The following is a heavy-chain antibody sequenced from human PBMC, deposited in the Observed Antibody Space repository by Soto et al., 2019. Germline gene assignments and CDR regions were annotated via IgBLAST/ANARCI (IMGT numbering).Heavy chain of an antibody. V-gene: IGHV3-30*18. CDR1: GFTFGSYG. CDR2: ISYDGSNK. CDR3: AKDRSPTVFDY. J-gene: IGHJ4*02. Sequence: GGSLRLSCAASGFTFGSYGMHWVRQAPGKGLEWVAVISYDGSNKYYADSVKGRFTISRDNSKNTLYLQMNSLKAEDTAVYYCAKDRSPTVFDYWGQGTLVTVSS.